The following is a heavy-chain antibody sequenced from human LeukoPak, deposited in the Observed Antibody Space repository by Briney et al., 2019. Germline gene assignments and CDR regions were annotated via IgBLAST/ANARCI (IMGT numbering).Heavy chain of an antibody. Sequence: PGGSLRLSCAASGFTFSSYAMSWVRQAPGKGLECVSAISGSGGSTYYADSVKGRFTISGDNSKNTLYLQMNSLRAEDTAVYYCAKNSDFDSSGLSPWGQGTMVTVSS. CDR2: ISGSGGST. V-gene: IGHV3-23*01. CDR1: GFTFSSYA. CDR3: AKNSDFDSSGLSP. D-gene: IGHD3-22*01. J-gene: IGHJ5*02.